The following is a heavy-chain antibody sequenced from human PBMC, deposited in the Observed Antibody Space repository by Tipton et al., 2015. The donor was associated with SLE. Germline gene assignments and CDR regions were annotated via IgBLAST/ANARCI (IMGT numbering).Heavy chain of an antibody. J-gene: IGHJ6*02. Sequence: TLSLTCTVSDGSITTVGYYWSWNRQHPGKGLEWIGYIYDSKSTYYNPSLKSRLTMSADTSKNQISLKLSSVSAADTAVYYCVRGPKDVWGQGTTVTVSS. V-gene: IGHV4-31*03. CDR2: IYDSKST. CDR3: VRGPKDV. CDR1: DGSITTVGYY.